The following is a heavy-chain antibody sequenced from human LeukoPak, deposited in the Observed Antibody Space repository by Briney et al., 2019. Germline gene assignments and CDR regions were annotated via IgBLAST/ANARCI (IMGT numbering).Heavy chain of an antibody. J-gene: IGHJ4*02. Sequence: GGSLRLSCAASGFTVSSNYMSWVRQAPGKGLEWVSVIYSGGSTYYADSVRGRFTISRDNSKNTLYLQMNSLRAEDTAVYYCAREGLRGVFDYWGQGTLVTVSS. CDR2: IYSGGST. CDR3: AREGLRGVFDY. CDR1: GFTVSSNY. D-gene: IGHD4-17*01. V-gene: IGHV3-53*01.